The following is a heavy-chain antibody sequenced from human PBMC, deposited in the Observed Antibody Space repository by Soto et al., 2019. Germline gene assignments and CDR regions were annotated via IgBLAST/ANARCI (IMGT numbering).Heavy chain of an antibody. CDR2: IYYSGST. J-gene: IGHJ3*02. CDR3: ARHLPFMNILTGSGALAFDI. V-gene: IGHV4-59*08. CDR1: GGSISSYY. D-gene: IGHD3-9*01. Sequence: SETLSLTCTVSGGSISSYYWSWIRQPPGKGLEWIGYIYYSGSTNYNPSLKSRVTISVDTSKNQFSLKLSSVTAADTAVYYCARHLPFMNILTGSGALAFDIWGQGTMVTVSS.